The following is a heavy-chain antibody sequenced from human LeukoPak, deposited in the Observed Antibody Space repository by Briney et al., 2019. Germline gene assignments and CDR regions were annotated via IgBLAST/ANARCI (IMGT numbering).Heavy chain of an antibody. V-gene: IGHV3-20*04. CDR3: ARGLRYCSSTSCYIPDY. CDR2: INWNGGST. D-gene: IGHD2-2*02. Sequence: GGSLRLSCAASGFTFDDYGMSWVRQAPGKGLEWVSGINWNGGSTGYADSVKGRFTISKDNAKNSLYLQMNSLRAEDTALYYCARGLRYCSSTSCYIPDYWGQGTLVTVSS. CDR1: GFTFDDYG. J-gene: IGHJ4*02.